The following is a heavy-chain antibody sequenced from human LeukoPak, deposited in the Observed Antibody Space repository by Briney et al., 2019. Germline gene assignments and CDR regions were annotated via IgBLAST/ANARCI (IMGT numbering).Heavy chain of an antibody. CDR1: GYTFTSYA. CDR3: GRDPKLGIRGYTYGYIDY. D-gene: IGHD5-18*01. CDR2: INTNTGNP. Sequence: GASVKVSCKTSGYTFTSYALNWVRQAPGQGLEWMGWINTNTGNPTYAQGFTGRYVFSLDTSVNTAYLQISGLKADDTAVYYCGRDPKLGIRGYTYGYIDYWGQGTLVTVSS. J-gene: IGHJ4*02. V-gene: IGHV7-4-1*02.